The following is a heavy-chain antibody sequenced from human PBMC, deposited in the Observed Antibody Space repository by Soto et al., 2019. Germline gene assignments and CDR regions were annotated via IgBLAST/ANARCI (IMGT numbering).Heavy chain of an antibody. J-gene: IGHJ4*02. Sequence: ASVKVSCKASGVSFSNFGISWVRQAPGQGLEWMGGIVPVFGRPNYAQRFRGRLTITADESTSTGHMELISLRSDDTAVYYCAREGSGYNFWGQGTQVTVSS. V-gene: IGHV1-69*13. CDR1: GVSFSNFG. D-gene: IGHD5-12*01. CDR2: IVPVFGRP. CDR3: AREGSGYNF.